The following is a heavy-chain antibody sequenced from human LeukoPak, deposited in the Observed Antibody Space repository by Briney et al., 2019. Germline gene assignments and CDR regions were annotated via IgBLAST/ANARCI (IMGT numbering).Heavy chain of an antibody. CDR2: ISYDGSNK. Sequence: GGSLRLSCAASGFTFSSYAMSWVRQAPGKGLEWVAVISYDGSNKYYADSVKGRFTISRDNSKNTLYLQMNSLRAEDTAVYYCARGTVTTPRFDPWGQGTLVTVSS. CDR1: GFTFSSYA. D-gene: IGHD4-17*01. CDR3: ARGTVTTPRFDP. V-gene: IGHV3-30*04. J-gene: IGHJ5*02.